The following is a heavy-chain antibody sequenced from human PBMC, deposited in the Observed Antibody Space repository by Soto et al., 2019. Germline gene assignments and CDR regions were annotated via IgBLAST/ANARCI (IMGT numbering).Heavy chain of an antibody. CDR2: LYYSGST. J-gene: IGHJ6*03. CDR3: ARTYVTDIVVVPAAKDYMDV. V-gene: IGHV4-39*01. D-gene: IGHD2-2*01. Sequence: QLQVQESGPGLVKPSETLSLTCTVSGGSIISSNYYWGWIRQPPGKGLEWIGSLYYSGSTYYNPSLKRRVTTSVDTSKNQFSLKLSSVTAADTAVYYCARTYVTDIVVVPAAKDYMDVWGKGTTVTVSS. CDR1: GGSIISSNYY.